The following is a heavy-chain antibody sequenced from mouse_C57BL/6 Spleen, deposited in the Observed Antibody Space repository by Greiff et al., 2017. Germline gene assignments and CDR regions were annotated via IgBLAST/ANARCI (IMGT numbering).Heavy chain of an antibody. V-gene: IGHV14-1*01. Sequence: EVQLQQSGAELVRPGASVKLSCTASGFNINDYYMHWVKQRPEQGLEWIGRIDPEDGDTEYAPKFQGKATMTADTSSNTAYLQLSSLTSEDTAVYYCTTIYYYGSSSSWFAYWGQGTLVTVSA. CDR2: IDPEDGDT. D-gene: IGHD1-1*01. J-gene: IGHJ3*01. CDR1: GFNINDYY. CDR3: TTIYYYGSSSSWFAY.